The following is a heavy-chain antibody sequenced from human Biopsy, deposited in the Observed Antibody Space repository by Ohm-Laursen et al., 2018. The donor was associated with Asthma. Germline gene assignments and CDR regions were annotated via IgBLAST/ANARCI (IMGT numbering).Heavy chain of an antibody. Sequence: SETLSLTCTVSGGSISSSRYYWGWIRQTPGKGLEWIGSIYYSGSTYYNPSLKSRVTISVDTSKNQFSLKLSSVTAADTAVYYCARWGSFGFDYWGQGTLVTVSS. CDR2: IYYSGST. CDR1: GGSISSSRYY. CDR3: ARWGSFGFDY. J-gene: IGHJ4*02. D-gene: IGHD7-27*01. V-gene: IGHV4-39*07.